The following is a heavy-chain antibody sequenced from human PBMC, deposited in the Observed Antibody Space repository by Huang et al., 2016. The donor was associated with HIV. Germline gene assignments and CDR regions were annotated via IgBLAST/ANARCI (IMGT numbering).Heavy chain of an antibody. CDR1: GYTFTSYY. Sequence: QVQLVQSGAEVKKPGASVRVSCKASGYTFTSYYMHWVRQAPGQGLEWMGIINSIGGSTTYSQKFQGRVTITSDTSTSTVYMELSNLRSEDTAVYYCARERRGFGMDVWGKGTTVTVSS. V-gene: IGHV1-46*03. J-gene: IGHJ6*04. CDR3: ARERRGFGMDV. CDR2: INSIGGST.